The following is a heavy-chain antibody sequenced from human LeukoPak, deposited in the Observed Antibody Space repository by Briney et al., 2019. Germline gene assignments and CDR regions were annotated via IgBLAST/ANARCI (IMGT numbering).Heavy chain of an antibody. CDR1: GFTFSNYN. CDR2: ISTSSSYI. V-gene: IGHV3-21*01. Sequence: GGSLRLSCAASGFTFSNYNMNWVRQAPGKGLEWVSSISTSSSYIYYADSVKGRFTISRDNAKNSLYLQTYSLRAEDTAVYYCARAPLLWWEGRLEEGSFDYWGQGTLVTVSS. D-gene: IGHD2-21*01. CDR3: ARAPLLWWEGRLEEGSFDY. J-gene: IGHJ4*02.